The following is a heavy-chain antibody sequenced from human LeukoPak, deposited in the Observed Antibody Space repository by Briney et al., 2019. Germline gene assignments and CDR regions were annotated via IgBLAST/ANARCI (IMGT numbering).Heavy chain of an antibody. CDR1: GFTFRTSW. CDR2: INPDGSEK. Sequence: GGSLRLSCGASGFTFRTSWMNWVRQAPGKGLEWVASINPDGSEKYSVDSVKGRFTISRDNAKNSLYLQMNSLRAEDTAVYYCAKDRSNLARGYFDYWGQGTLVTVSS. V-gene: IGHV3-7*03. J-gene: IGHJ4*02. CDR3: AKDRSNLARGYFDY. D-gene: IGHD4-11*01.